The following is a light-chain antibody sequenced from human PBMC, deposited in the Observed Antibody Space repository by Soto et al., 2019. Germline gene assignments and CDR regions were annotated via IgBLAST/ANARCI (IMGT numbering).Light chain of an antibody. CDR3: SSYTSSSTVV. CDR1: SSDVGGYNY. V-gene: IGLV2-14*01. J-gene: IGLJ2*01. Sequence: QSALTQPASVSGSRGQSITISCTGTSSDVGGYNYVSWYQQHPGKAPKLMIYEVSNRPSGVSNRFSGSKSGNTASLTISGLQAEDEADYYCSSYTSSSTVVFGGGTNLTVL. CDR2: EVS.